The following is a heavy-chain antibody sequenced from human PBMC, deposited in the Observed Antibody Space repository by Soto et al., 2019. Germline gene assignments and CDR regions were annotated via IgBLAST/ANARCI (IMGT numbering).Heavy chain of an antibody. Sequence: ASVKVSCKASGYTFTSYGISWVRQAPGQGLEWMGWISAYNGNTNYAQKLQGRVTMTTDTSTSTAYMELRSLRSDDTAVYYCARCYYDSIGYPLHYYYYGMDVWGQGTTVTVSS. CDR2: ISAYNGNT. CDR3: ARCYYDSIGYPLHYYYYGMDV. V-gene: IGHV1-18*01. J-gene: IGHJ6*02. CDR1: GYTFTSYG. D-gene: IGHD3-22*01.